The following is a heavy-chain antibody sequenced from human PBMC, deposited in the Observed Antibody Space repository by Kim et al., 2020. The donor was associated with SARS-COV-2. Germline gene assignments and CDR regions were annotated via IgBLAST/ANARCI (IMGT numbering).Heavy chain of an antibody. CDR3: ARSYDGIGYYPFDY. Sequence: GGSLRLSCAASGFTFSSFGMHWVRQAPGKGLEWVAILWYDGTNKDYADSVKGRFTISRDNTKNTLYLQMNNLRAEDTAVYYCARSYDGIGYYPFDYWGQGTLVTVSS. D-gene: IGHD3-22*01. J-gene: IGHJ4*02. V-gene: IGHV3-33*01. CDR1: GFTFSSFG. CDR2: LWYDGTNK.